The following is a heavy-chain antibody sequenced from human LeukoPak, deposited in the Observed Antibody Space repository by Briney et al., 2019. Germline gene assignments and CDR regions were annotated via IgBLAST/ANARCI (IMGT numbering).Heavy chain of an antibody. J-gene: IGHJ4*02. V-gene: IGHV3-53*01. CDR1: GLIVSGNH. CDR2: IYSGGST. D-gene: IGHD3-22*01. Sequence: GGSLRLSCAASGLIVSGNHMSWVRQAPGKGLEWVSIIYSGGSTYYAGSVKGRFSISRDNSNNTLYRQMNSLRAEDTAVYYCATGGLDSSGYFVYWGQGTLVIVSS. CDR3: ATGGLDSSGYFVY.